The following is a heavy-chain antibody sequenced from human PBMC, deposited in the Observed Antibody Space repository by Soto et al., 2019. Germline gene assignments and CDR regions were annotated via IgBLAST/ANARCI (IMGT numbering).Heavy chain of an antibody. Sequence: EVQLLESGGGVVQPGGSLRLSCAASGFTFSSYAMSWVRQAPGKGLEWVSVISGSGGSTYYADSVKGRFTISRDNSKNTLYLQMNSLRAEDTAVYYCAKWSIEVVPAAGDFDYWCQGTLVTVSS. D-gene: IGHD2-2*01. J-gene: IGHJ4*02. V-gene: IGHV3-23*01. CDR1: GFTFSSYA. CDR3: AKWSIEVVPAAGDFDY. CDR2: ISGSGGST.